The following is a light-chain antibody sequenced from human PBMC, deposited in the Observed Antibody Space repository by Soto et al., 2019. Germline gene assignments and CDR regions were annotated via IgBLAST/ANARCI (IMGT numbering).Light chain of an antibody. V-gene: IGKV3-15*01. CDR1: QSVSNN. CDR2: GAS. Sequence: EIVMTQSPATLSVSPGESATLSCRASQSVSNNLTWYQQKPGQPPRLLIYGASTRATGVPGRFSGSGSGTEFTLTISSLQSEDFVVYYCQQYNDWWTFGQGTKV. CDR3: QQYNDWWT. J-gene: IGKJ1*01.